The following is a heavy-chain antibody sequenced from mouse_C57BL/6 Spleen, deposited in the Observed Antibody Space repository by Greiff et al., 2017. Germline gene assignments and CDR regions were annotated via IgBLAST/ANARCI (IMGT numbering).Heavy chain of an antibody. CDR3: ARRDSYYCDY. CDR1: GFTFSSYG. J-gene: IGHJ2*01. D-gene: IGHD2-12*01. CDR2: ISSGGSYT. V-gene: IGHV5-6*01. Sequence: EVQLVESGGDLVKPGGSLKLSCAASGFTFSSYGMSWVRQTPDKRLEWVATISSGGSYTYYPDSVKGRFTISRDNAKNTLYLQMSSLKSEDTAMYYCARRDSYYCDYWGQGTTLTVSS.